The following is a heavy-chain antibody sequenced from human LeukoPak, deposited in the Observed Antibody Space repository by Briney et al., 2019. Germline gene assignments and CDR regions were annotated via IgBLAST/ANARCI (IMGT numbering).Heavy chain of an antibody. D-gene: IGHD1-20*01. CDR2: ISGSGGST. CDR1: GFTFSSYA. V-gene: IGHV3-23*01. Sequence: PGGSLRLSCAASGFTFSSYAMSWVRQAPGKGLEWVSAISGSGGSTYYADSVKGRFTISRDNSKNTLFLQMNSLRAEDTAVYYCAKDQRQVMYNWNRDYWGQGTLVTVSS. J-gene: IGHJ4*02. CDR3: AKDQRQVMYNWNRDY.